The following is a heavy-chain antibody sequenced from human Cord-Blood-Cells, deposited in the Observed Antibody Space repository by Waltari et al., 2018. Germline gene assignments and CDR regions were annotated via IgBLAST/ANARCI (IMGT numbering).Heavy chain of an antibody. J-gene: IGHJ4*02. CDR2: ISSSGSTI. Sequence: EVQLVESGGGLVQPGGSLRPPCAASGFTFSSSELHWVPRAPGKGLEWVSYISSSGSTIYYADSLKGRFTISRDNAKNSLYLQMNSLRAEDTAVYYCARGDYDYGDYFDYWGQGTLVTVSS. V-gene: IGHV3-48*03. CDR1: GFTFSSSE. CDR3: ARGDYDYGDYFDY. D-gene: IGHD4-17*01.